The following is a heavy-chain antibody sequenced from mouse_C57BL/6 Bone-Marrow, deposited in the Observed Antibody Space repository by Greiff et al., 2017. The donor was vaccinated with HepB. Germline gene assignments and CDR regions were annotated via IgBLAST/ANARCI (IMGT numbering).Heavy chain of an antibody. V-gene: IGHV7-3*01. J-gene: IGHJ4*01. CDR1: GFTFTDYY. D-gene: IGHD1-1*01. CDR3: ARSYYYGSSYGAMDY. Sequence: VQLKESGGGLVQPGGSLSLSCAASGFTFTDYYMSWVRQPPGKALEWLGFIRNKANGYTTEYSASVKGRFTISRDNSQSILYLQMNALRAEDSATYYCARSYYYGSSYGAMDYWGQGTSVTVSS. CDR2: IRNKANGYTT.